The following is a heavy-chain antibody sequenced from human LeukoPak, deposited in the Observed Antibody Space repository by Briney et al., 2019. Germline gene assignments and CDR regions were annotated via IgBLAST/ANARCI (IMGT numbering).Heavy chain of an antibody. V-gene: IGHV1-18*01. CDR1: GYTFTSYD. J-gene: IGHJ4*02. CDR3: AREPRSGIAATSWVDY. CDR2: ISAYNGNT. D-gene: IGHD6-13*01. Sequence: ASVKVSCKASGYTFTSYDISWVRQTPGQGLEWMGWISAYNGNTNYAQKLQGRVTMTTDTSTSTAYMELRSLRSDDTAVYYCAREPRSGIAATSWVDYWGQGTLVTVSS.